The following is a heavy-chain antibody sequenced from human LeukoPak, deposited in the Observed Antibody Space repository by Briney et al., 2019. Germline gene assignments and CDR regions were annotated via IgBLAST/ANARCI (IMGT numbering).Heavy chain of an antibody. CDR2: ISSSSSYI. J-gene: IGHJ4*02. Sequence: GSLRLSCAASGFTFSSYSMNWVRQAPGKGLEWVSSISSSSSYIYYADSVKGRFTISRDNAKNSLYLQMNSLRAEDTAVYYCARPGYCSSTSCFHFDYWGQGTLVTVSS. CDR3: ARPGYCSSTSCFHFDY. CDR1: GFTFSSYS. V-gene: IGHV3-21*01. D-gene: IGHD2-2*01.